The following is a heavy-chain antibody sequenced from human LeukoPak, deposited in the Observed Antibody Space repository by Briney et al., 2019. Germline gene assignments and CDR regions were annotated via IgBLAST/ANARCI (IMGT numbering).Heavy chain of an antibody. CDR1: GYSFTSYW. CDR3: AKYPLRLGGHYFDY. J-gene: IGHJ4*02. CDR2: IYPGDSDT. Sequence: GASLQISCEGCGYSFTSYWIGWGRPMPGKGVEWMGIIYPGDSDTRYSPSFQGQVTISADKSISTAYLQWSSLKASDTAMYYCAKYPLRLGGHYFDYWGQGTLVTVSS. D-gene: IGHD3-16*01. V-gene: IGHV5-51*01.